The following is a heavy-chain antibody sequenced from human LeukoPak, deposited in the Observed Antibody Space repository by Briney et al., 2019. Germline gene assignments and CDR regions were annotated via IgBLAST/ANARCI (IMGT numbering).Heavy chain of an antibody. V-gene: IGHV4-59*01. Sequence: SETLSLTCTVSGGSISSYYWSWIRQSPGKGLECIGYIHYTGSTNYNPSLKSRVTISVETSKNQFSLKLKSVTAADTAVYYCAGGGYYGSGNDFRFDPWGQGTLVTVSS. CDR2: IHYTGST. J-gene: IGHJ5*02. CDR1: GGSISSYY. CDR3: AGGGYYGSGNDFRFDP. D-gene: IGHD3-10*01.